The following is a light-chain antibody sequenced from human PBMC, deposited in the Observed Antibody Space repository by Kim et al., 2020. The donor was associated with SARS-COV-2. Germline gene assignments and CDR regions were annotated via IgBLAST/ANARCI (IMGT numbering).Light chain of an antibody. Sequence: SASVGDRVTIPCRASQSISSWLAWYQQKPGKAPKLLIYRASTLESGVPSRFSGSGSATEFTLPISSLQPDDFATYYCQQCNSYPYAFGQGTKLEI. CDR2: RAS. CDR3: QQCNSYPYA. V-gene: IGKV1-5*03. J-gene: IGKJ2*01. CDR1: QSISSW.